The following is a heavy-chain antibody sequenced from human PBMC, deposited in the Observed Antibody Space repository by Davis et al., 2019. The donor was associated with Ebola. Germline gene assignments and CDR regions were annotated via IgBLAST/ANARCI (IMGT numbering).Heavy chain of an antibody. D-gene: IGHD1-1*01. CDR3: ASKQLERGYGMDV. V-gene: IGHV1-18*01. CDR2: ISAYNGNT. Sequence: ASVKVSCKASGYTFTSYGISWVRQAPGQGLEWMGWISAYNGNTNYAQKLQGRVTMTTDTSTSTAYMELSSLRSEDTAVYYCASKQLERGYGMDVWGQGTTVTVSS. J-gene: IGHJ6*02. CDR1: GYTFTSYG.